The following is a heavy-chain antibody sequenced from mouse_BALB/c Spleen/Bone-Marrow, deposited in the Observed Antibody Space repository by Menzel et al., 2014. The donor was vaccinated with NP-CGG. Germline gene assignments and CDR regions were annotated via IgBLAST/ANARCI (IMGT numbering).Heavy chain of an antibody. CDR2: ISTGGSQT. V-gene: IGHV5-6*02. D-gene: IGHD2-3*01. CDR1: GFTFSSYG. CDR3: ARRGYDNSYWYFGV. Sequence: EVMLVESGGDLVKPGGSLKLSCAASGFTFSSYGMSWVRQTPDKRLEWVATISTGGSQTYYTDSVKGRFTISRDNAKNTLYLQMSSLKSEDSGIYYCARRGYDNSYWYFGVWGAGTTVTVSS. J-gene: IGHJ1*01.